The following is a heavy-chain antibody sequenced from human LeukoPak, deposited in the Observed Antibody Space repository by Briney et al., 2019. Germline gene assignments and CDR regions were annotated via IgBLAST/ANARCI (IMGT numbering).Heavy chain of an antibody. V-gene: IGHV3-48*03. J-gene: IGHJ4*02. CDR3: AIGLFEEQQPY. CDR1: GFTFSSYE. CDR2: ISSSGTTI. Sequence: PGGSLRHSCAASGFTFSSYEMNWVRQAPGKGLEWVSYISSSGTTIYYADSVKGRFTISRDNAKNSLYLQMSSLRAEDTAVYYCAIGLFEEQQPYWGQGTLVTVSS. D-gene: IGHD6-13*01.